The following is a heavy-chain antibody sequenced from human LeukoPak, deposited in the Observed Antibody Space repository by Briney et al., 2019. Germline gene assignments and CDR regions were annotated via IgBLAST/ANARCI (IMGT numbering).Heavy chain of an antibody. Sequence: PGGSLRLSCAASGFTFSSYAMSWVRQAPGKGLEWVSSISGGGTTYYADSVKGRFTISRDNSKKTLYLQMNSLRAEDTAVYYCAKTPIYCTGDGCYYCWGQGTLVTVSS. CDR2: ISGGGTT. D-gene: IGHD2-15*01. V-gene: IGHV3-23*01. CDR3: AKTPIYCTGDGCYYC. CDR1: GFTFSSYA. J-gene: IGHJ4*02.